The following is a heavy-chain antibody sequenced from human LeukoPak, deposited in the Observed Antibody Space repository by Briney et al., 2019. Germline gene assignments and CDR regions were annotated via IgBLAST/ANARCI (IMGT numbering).Heavy chain of an antibody. J-gene: IGHJ5*02. Sequence: ASVKVSCKASGYTFTSYDINWVRQATGQGLEWMGWMNPNSGNTGYAQKFQGRVTMTRNTSISTAYMELSSLRSEDTAVYYCARERYNWNSDRVAWFDPWGQGTLVTVSS. D-gene: IGHD1-7*01. V-gene: IGHV1-8*01. CDR3: ARERYNWNSDRVAWFDP. CDR1: GYTFTSYD. CDR2: MNPNSGNT.